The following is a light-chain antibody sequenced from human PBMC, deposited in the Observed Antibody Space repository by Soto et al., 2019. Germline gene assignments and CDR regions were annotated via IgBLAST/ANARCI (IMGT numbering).Light chain of an antibody. CDR1: QTISSW. V-gene: IGKV1-5*03. Sequence: DIPMTSSPSTLSGSVGYLFTITCPASQTISSWLAWYQQKPGKAPKLLIYKASTLKSGVPSRFSGSGSGTEFTLTISSLQPDDFATYYCQNYNSYSEGFGQGNKGAIK. J-gene: IGKJ1*01. CDR3: QNYNSYSEG. CDR2: KAS.